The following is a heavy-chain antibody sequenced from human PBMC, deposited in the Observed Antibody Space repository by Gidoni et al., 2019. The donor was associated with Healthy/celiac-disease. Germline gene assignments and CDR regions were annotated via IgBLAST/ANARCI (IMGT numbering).Heavy chain of an antibody. CDR1: GHSFPTYW. CDR2: IYPGDSDT. V-gene: IGHV5-51*03. D-gene: IGHD3-16*01. CDR3: ARPWGTQDYALN. J-gene: IGHJ4*02. Sequence: DVQLVQSGAEVNKPGESLKTSCKGSGHSFPTYWIGWVRQMPGKGLEWMGIIYPGDSDTRYSPSFQGQVTISADKSINTAYLQWSSLKASDTAMYYCARPWGTQDYALNWGQGTLVTVSS.